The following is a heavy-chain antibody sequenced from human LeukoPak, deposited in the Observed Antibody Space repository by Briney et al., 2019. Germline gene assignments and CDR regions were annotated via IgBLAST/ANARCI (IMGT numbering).Heavy chain of an antibody. CDR3: AKDQDSSGYPWDFQH. Sequence: AGGSLRLSCAASGFTFSSYEMNWVRQAPGKGLEWVSATSGSGGSTYYADSVKGRFTISRDNPKNTLYLQMNSLRAEDTAVYYCAKDQDSSGYPWDFQHWGQGTLVIVSS. V-gene: IGHV3-23*01. CDR2: TSGSGGST. J-gene: IGHJ1*01. CDR1: GFTFSSYE. D-gene: IGHD3-22*01.